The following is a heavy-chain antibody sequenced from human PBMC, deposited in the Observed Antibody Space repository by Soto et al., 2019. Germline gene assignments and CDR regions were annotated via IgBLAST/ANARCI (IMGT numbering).Heavy chain of an antibody. CDR2: IDLSDSYK. Sequence: GESLKISCTCSGYSFRNNWITWVRQMPGEGLEWMGRIDLSDSYKSYSPSFQGHVSFSADTSTNTAYLQWSSLRASDTAMYYCARHARAPYDTSAYHYAFDYWGQGTQVTVSS. J-gene: IGHJ4*02. V-gene: IGHV5-10-1*01. CDR3: ARHARAPYDTSAYHYAFDY. D-gene: IGHD3-22*01. CDR1: GYSFRNNW.